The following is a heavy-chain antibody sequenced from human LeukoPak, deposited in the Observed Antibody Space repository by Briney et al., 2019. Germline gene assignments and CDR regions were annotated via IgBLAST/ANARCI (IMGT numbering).Heavy chain of an antibody. V-gene: IGHV1-2*02. Sequence: ASVKVSFKASGYTFTGYYMHWVRQAPGQGLEWMGWINPNSGGTNYAQKFQGRVTMTRDTSISTAYMELSRLRSDDTAVYYCARDLTDYYYYMDVWGKGTTVTVSS. CDR3: ARDLTDYYYYMDV. D-gene: IGHD3-9*01. CDR2: INPNSGGT. CDR1: GYTFTGYY. J-gene: IGHJ6*03.